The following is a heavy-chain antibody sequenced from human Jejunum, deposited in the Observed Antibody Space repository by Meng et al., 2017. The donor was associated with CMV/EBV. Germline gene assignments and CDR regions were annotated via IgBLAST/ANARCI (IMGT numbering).Heavy chain of an antibody. CDR2: INFDGSVQ. CDR3: ARRWAVAGLDY. CDR1: GFTLSDYW. V-gene: IGHV3-7*01. J-gene: IGHJ4*02. Sequence: AASGFTLSDYWMTWVRHLPGKGLEWVANINFDGSVQYYVDSVRGRFTIARDNAKNSLSLQMNSLRAEDTAVYYCARRWAVAGLDYWGQGTLVTVSS. D-gene: IGHD6-19*01.